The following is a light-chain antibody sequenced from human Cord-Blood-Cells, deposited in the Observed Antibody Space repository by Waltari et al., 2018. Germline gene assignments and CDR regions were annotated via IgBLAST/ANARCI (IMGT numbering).Light chain of an antibody. Sequence: NFMLTQPHSVSESPGKTVTISCTRSSGRIASNYVHWYQPRPGSAPTTVIYEDNQRPSGVPDRFSGSIDSSSNSASLTISGLKTEDEADYYCQSYDSSNQVFGGGTKLTVL. CDR3: QSYDSSNQV. V-gene: IGLV6-57*03. J-gene: IGLJ3*02. CDR1: SGRIASNY. CDR2: EDN.